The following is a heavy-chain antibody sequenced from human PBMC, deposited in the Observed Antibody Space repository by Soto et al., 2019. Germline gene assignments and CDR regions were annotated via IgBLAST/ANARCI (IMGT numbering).Heavy chain of an antibody. D-gene: IGHD1-26*01. V-gene: IGHV3-48*02. J-gene: IGHJ6*04. CDR3: ARDSRGEEPSYYGMDV. CDR2: ISSSSSTI. Sequence: GGSLRLSCAASGFTFSSYSMNWVRQAPGKGLEWVSYISSSSSTIYYADSVKGRFTISRDNAKNSLYLQMNSLRDEDTAVYYCARDSRGEEPSYYGMDVWGKGTTVTVSS. CDR1: GFTFSSYS.